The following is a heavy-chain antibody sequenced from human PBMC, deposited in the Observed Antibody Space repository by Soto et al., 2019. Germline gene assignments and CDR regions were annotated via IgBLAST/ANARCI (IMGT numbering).Heavy chain of an antibody. CDR1: GFSFNGYE. J-gene: IGHJ3*01. CDR3: VKEKSVMYSGYDAFDV. CDR2: IKSGGNPK. Sequence: GGSLRLSCAASGFSFNGYEMDWVRQAPGEGLEWVANIKSGGNPKFYVDSVKGRCTISRDDAKNSLYLDMNSLGAEDTAVYYCVKEKSVMYSGYDAFDVWGQGIMVTVS. V-gene: IGHV3-48*03. D-gene: IGHD5-12*01.